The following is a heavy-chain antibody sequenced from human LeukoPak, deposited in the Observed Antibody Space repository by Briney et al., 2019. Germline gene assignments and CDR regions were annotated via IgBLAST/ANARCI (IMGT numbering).Heavy chain of an antibody. CDR2: IIPIFGTA. Sequence: ASVKVPCKASGGTFSSYAISWVRQAPGQGLEWMGGIIPIFGTANYAQKFQGRVTITADESTSTAYMELSSLRSEDTAVYYCARDPSYYYGSGSYVYWGQGTLVTVSS. D-gene: IGHD3-10*01. CDR3: ARDPSYYYGSGSYVY. J-gene: IGHJ4*02. CDR1: GGTFSSYA. V-gene: IGHV1-69*01.